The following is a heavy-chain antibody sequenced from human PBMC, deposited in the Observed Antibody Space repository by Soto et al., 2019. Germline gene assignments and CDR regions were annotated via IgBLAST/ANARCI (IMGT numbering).Heavy chain of an antibody. CDR1: GYTFTIYA. CDR2: INAGNGNT. J-gene: IGHJ4*02. V-gene: IGHV1-3*01. CDR3: AREGPHAYYFDY. Sequence: GASVKVSCKASGYTFTIYAMHLVRQAPGQRLEWMGWINAGNGNTKYSQKFQGRVTITRDTSASTAYMELNSLRAEDTAVYYCAREGPHAYYFDYWGQGTLVTVSS.